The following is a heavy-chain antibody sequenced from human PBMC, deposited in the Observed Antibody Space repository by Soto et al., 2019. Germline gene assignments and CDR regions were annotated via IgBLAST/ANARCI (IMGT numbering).Heavy chain of an antibody. J-gene: IGHJ6*02. CDR2: INAGNGNT. V-gene: IGHV1-3*01. CDR3: ARDLLYCSSTSCPKNYYYYYGMDV. D-gene: IGHD2-2*01. Sequence: ASVKVSCKASGYTFTSYAMHWVRQAPGQRLEWMGLINAGNGNTKYSQKFQGRVTITRDTSASTAYMELSSLRSEDTAVYYCARDLLYCSSTSCPKNYYYYYGMDVWGQGTTVTVSS. CDR1: GYTFTSYA.